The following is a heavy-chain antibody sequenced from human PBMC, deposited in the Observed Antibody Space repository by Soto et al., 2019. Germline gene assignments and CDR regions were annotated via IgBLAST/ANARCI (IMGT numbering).Heavy chain of an antibody. CDR3: AKAAAVAGRSYFYYGMDV. J-gene: IGHJ6*02. CDR1: GSPFSGYA. CDR2: ITGGGVST. V-gene: IGHV3-23*01. D-gene: IGHD6-19*01. Sequence: GGSLRLSCAASGSPFSGYAMNWVRQAPDKGLEWVSAITGGGVSTYYTDSVKGRFTISRDNSKNTLYLQMNSLRAEDTAVYYCAKAAAVAGRSYFYYGMDVWGQGTTVTVSS.